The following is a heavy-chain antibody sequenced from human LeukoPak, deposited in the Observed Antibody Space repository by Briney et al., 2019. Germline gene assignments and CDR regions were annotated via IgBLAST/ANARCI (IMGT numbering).Heavy chain of an antibody. CDR3: ARPETQYSSGLDGFDI. CDR1: GFTFSTYW. J-gene: IGHJ3*02. CDR2: INSDGSRT. D-gene: IGHD6-19*01. Sequence: RGSLRLSCAASGFTFSTYWMHWVRQAPGKGLVWVSRINSDGSRTTYADSVKGRFTISRDNAKNTLYLQMNSLRTEDTAVYYCARPETQYSSGLDGFDIWGQGTMVTVSS. V-gene: IGHV3-74*01.